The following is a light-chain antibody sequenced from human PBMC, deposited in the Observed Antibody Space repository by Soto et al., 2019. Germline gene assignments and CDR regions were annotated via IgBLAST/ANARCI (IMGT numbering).Light chain of an antibody. V-gene: IGKV3D-20*02. CDR2: GAS. CDR3: QQRSNWPIT. Sequence: EIVLTQSPGTLSLSPGERATLSCWASQSVSSNYLAWYQQKPGQAPRLLIFGASSRATGIPDRFSGSGSGTDFTLTISRLEPEDFAVYYCQQRSNWPITFGQGTRLEIK. J-gene: IGKJ5*01. CDR1: QSVSSNY.